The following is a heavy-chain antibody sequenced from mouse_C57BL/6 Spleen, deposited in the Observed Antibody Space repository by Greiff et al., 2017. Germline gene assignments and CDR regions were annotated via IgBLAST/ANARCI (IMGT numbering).Heavy chain of an antibody. CDR1: GFTFSSYA. CDR3: ARDGLGRGAWFAY. V-gene: IGHV5-4*01. Sequence: EVQVVESGGGLVKPGGSLKLSCAASGFTFSSYAMSWVRQTPEKRLEWVATISDGGSYTYYPDNVKGRFTISRDNAKNNLYLQMSHLKSEDTAMXYCARDGLGRGAWFAYWGQGTLVTVSA. J-gene: IGHJ3*01. D-gene: IGHD4-1*01. CDR2: ISDGGSYT.